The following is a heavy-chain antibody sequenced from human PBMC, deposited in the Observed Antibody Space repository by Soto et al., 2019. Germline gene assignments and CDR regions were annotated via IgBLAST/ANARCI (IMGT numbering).Heavy chain of an antibody. CDR1: GGSISSGDYY. CDR3: ARSQTVSGWFDP. J-gene: IGHJ5*02. D-gene: IGHD4-4*01. Sequence: SETLSLTCTVSGGSISSGDYYWSWIRQPPGKGLEWIGYIYYSGSTYYNPSLKSRVTISVDTYKNQFSLKLSSVTAADAAVYYCARSQTVSGWFDPWGQGTLVNVPS. V-gene: IGHV4-30-4*01. CDR2: IYYSGST.